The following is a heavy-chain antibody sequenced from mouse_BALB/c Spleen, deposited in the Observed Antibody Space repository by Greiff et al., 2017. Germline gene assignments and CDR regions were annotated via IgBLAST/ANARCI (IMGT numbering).Heavy chain of an antibody. D-gene: IGHD2-4*01. CDR2: ISYSGST. CDR1: GDSITSGY. Sequence: EVQLQQSGPSLVKPSQTLSLTCSVTGDSITSGYWNWIRKFPGNKLEYMGYISYSGSTYYNPSLKSRISITRDTSKNQYYLQLNSVTTEDTATYYCARIFYYDYDDYAMDYWGQGTSVTVSS. V-gene: IGHV3-8*02. CDR3: ARIFYYDYDDYAMDY. J-gene: IGHJ4*01.